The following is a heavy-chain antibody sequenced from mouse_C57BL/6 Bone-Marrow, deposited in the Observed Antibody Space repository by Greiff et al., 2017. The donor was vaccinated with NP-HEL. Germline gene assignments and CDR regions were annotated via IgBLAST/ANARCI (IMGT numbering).Heavy chain of an antibody. CDR3: STGSSSYCFDY. CDR1: GYTFTSYW. J-gene: IGHJ2*01. CDR2: IYPGNSDT. V-gene: IGHV1-5*01. D-gene: IGHD1-1*01. Sequence: VQLQQSGTVLARPGASVKMSCKTSGYTFTSYWMHWVKQRPGQGLEWIGAIYPGNSDTSYNQKFKGKAKLTAVTSASTAYMELSSLTNEDSAVXYCSTGSSSYCFDYWGQGTTLTVSS.